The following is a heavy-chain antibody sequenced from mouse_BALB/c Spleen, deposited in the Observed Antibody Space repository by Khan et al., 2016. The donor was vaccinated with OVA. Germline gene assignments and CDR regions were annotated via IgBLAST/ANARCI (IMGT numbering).Heavy chain of an antibody. J-gene: IGHJ2*01. Sequence: DLVKPGASVKLSCKASGYTFTSYWITWIKQRPGQGLEWIGRIAPGNGSSYYNEMFKGKAQLTVDTFSNTAYIQLSSLSSEDSGVYFCARAMGGKVPLDYWGQGTTLTVSS. CDR1: GYTFTSYW. CDR2: IAPGNGSS. D-gene: IGHD1-1*02. CDR3: ARAMGGKVPLDY. V-gene: IGHV1S41*01.